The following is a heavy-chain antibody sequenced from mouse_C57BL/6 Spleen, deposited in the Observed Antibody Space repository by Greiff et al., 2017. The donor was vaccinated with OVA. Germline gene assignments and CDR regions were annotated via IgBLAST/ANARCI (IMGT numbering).Heavy chain of an antibody. J-gene: IGHJ4*01. D-gene: IGHD1-1*02. CDR2: IWTGGGT. V-gene: IGHV2-9-1*01. Sequence: VQLVESGPGLVAPSQSLSLTCTVSGFSLTSYAISWVRQPPGKGLEWLGVIWTGGGTNYNSALKSRLSISKDNSKSQVFLKMNSLQTDDTARFYCARNSFTMAPYYYAMDYWGQGTSVTVSS. CDR1: GFSLTSYA. CDR3: ARNSFTMAPYYYAMDY.